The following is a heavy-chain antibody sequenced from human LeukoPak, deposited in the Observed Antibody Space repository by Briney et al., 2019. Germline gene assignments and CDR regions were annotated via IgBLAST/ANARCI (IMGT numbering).Heavy chain of an antibody. J-gene: IGHJ4*02. CDR3: ARAGDFDS. Sequence: GGSLRLSCAASGFAFSSYSVNWVRQAPGKGLEWVSSISSSSSYIHYADSVKGRFAISRDSAESSLYLQMNSLRAEDTAVYYCARAGDFDSWGQGTLVTVSS. V-gene: IGHV3-21*01. CDR2: ISSSSSYI. D-gene: IGHD3-10*01. CDR1: GFAFSSYS.